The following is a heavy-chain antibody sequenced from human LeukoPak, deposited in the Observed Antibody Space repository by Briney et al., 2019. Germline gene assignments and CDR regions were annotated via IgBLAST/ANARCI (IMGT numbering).Heavy chain of an antibody. CDR1: GFTFSSYG. J-gene: IGHJ4*02. V-gene: IGHV3-30*18. D-gene: IGHD3-3*01. CDR3: AKENDFWGGYYVDY. CDR2: ISYDGTNK. Sequence: PGGSLRLSCAASGFTFSSYGMPWVRQAPGKGLEWVAVISYDGTNKYYADSVKGRFTISRDNSKNTLYLQMNGLRAEDTAVYYCAKENDFWGGYYVDYWGQGTLVTVSS.